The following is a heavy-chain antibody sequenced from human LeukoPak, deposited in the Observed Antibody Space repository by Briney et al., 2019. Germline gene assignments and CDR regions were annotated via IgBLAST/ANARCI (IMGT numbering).Heavy chain of an antibody. V-gene: IGHV4-34*01. CDR2: INHSGST. CDR3: ARERNYCSSTSCYGFFDC. J-gene: IGHJ4*02. CDR1: GGPFSGYY. Sequence: SETLSLTCAVYGGPFSGYYWSWIRQPPGKGLEWIGEINHSGSTNYNPSLKSRVTISVDTSKNQFSLKLSSVTAADTAVYYCARERNYCSSTSCYGFFDCWGQGTLVTVSS. D-gene: IGHD2-2*01.